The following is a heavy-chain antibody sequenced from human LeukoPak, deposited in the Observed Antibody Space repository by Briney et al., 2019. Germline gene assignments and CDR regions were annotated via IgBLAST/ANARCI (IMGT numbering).Heavy chain of an antibody. CDR3: ARERGIMTTFGGVVPKGAHY. V-gene: IGHV4-61*02. CDR2: IYTSGST. J-gene: IGHJ4*02. D-gene: IGHD3-16*01. Sequence: SEALSLTCTVSGGSISSGSYYWSWIQQPAGKGLGWIGRIYTSGSTNYNPSLTSRVTISVDKSKNQLSLKLNAVTAADTAVYYCARERGIMTTFGGVVPKGAHYWGQGTLVTVSS. CDR1: GGSISSGSYY.